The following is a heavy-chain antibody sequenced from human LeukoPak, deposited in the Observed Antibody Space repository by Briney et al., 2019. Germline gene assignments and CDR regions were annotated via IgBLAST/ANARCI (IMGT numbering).Heavy chain of an antibody. CDR3: ARNQYSGSYSPRDGMDV. D-gene: IGHD1-26*01. J-gene: IGHJ6*04. V-gene: IGHV1-2*02. CDR2: INPNSGGT. CDR1: GYTFTGYY. Sequence: ASVKVSCKASGYTFTGYYLHWVRQAPGQGLEWMGWINPNSGGTKYAQKFQGRVTMTRDTSISTAYMELTTLTSDDTAVYYCARNQYSGSYSPRDGMDVWGKGTTVTVSS.